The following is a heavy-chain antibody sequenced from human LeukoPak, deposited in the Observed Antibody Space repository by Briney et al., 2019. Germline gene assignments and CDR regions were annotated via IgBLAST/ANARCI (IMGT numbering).Heavy chain of an antibody. CDR1: GFTVSSNY. V-gene: IGHV3-66*01. J-gene: IGHJ4*02. D-gene: IGHD3-22*01. Sequence: GGSLRLSCAASGFTVSSNYMSWVRQAPGKGLEWVSVIYSGGSTYYADSVKGRFTISRDNSKNTLYLQMNSLRAEDTAVYYCARGGEYYDTYLDYWGQGTLVTVSS. CDR3: ARGGEYYDTYLDY. CDR2: IYSGGST.